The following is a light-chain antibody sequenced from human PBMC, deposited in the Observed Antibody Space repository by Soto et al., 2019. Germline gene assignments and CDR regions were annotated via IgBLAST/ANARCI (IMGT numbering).Light chain of an antibody. V-gene: IGKV3-15*01. CDR3: QQYNNWPPLT. Sequence: IVMTQSPDTLSVSPGERATLSCRASQSVSSNLAWYQQKPGQAPTLLIYGASTRATGIPARFSGSVSGTEFTLTISSLQSEDFAAYYGQQYNNWPPLTFGQGTRLEI. CDR1: QSVSSN. J-gene: IGKJ5*01. CDR2: GAS.